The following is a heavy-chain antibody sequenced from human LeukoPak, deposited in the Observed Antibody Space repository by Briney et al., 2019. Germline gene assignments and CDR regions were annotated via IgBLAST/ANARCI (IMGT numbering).Heavy chain of an antibody. Sequence: GGSLRLSCAASGFTFSSYGMHWVRQAPGKGLEWVAVIWYDGSNKYYADSVKGRFTISRDNSKNTLYLQMNSLRAEDTAVYYCAKDRWITMVRGLTFDYWGQGTLVTVSS. J-gene: IGHJ4*02. CDR3: AKDRWITMVRGLTFDY. V-gene: IGHV3-33*06. CDR2: IWYDGSNK. D-gene: IGHD3-10*01. CDR1: GFTFSSYG.